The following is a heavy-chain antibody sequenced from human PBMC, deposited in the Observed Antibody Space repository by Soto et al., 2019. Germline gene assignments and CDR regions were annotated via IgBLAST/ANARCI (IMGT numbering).Heavy chain of an antibody. J-gene: IGHJ4*02. CDR3: ARHHLQLGVGY. Sequence: QLQLQESGPGLVKPWETLSLTCTVSGGSISSTSYYWGWIRQPPGKGLEWIASIYYSGSSYYNPSLKSRVTXSXVPSKSQFSPKLSSVTAADTAVYYCARHHLQLGVGYWGQGTRVTVSS. V-gene: IGHV4-39*01. D-gene: IGHD5-18*01. CDR1: GGSISSTSYY. CDR2: IYYSGSS.